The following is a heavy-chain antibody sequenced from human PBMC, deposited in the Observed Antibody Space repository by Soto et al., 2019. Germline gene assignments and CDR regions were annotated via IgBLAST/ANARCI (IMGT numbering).Heavy chain of an antibody. CDR2: VSGRGNST. CDR3: AKDPRQQLAPYFLEY. CDR1: GLTFSTYA. D-gene: IGHD6-13*01. V-gene: IGHV3-23*01. J-gene: IGHJ4*02. Sequence: EVQLLESGGGLIQPGGSLRLSCAASGLTFSTYAMSWVRQAPGKGLEWVSTVSGRGNSTYYADSVKGRFTISRDNSKNTVYLQMNSLRVEDTAVYYCAKDPRQQLAPYFLEYWGQGTLVTVSS.